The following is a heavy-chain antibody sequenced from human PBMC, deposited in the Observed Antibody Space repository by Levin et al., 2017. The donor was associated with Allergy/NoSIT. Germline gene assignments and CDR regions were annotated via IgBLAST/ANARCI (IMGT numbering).Heavy chain of an antibody. CDR3: ARDHIGNWVKNYYYYMDV. CDR2: IIPISGTA. CDR1: GGTSSSYA. Sequence: KISCKASGGTSSSYAISWVRQAPGQGLEWMGGIIPISGTANYAQKFQGRVTITADESTSTAYMELSSLRSEDTAVYYCARDHIGNWVKNYYYYMDVWGKGTTVTVSS. V-gene: IGHV1-69*01. D-gene: IGHD4-23*01. J-gene: IGHJ6*03.